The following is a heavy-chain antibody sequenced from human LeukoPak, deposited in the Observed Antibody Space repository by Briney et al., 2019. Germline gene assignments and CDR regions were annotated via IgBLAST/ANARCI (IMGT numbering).Heavy chain of an antibody. Sequence: GASVTVSCKASGYTFTGHYMHWVRQAPGQGLEWMGLINPNRGGTNYAQKFQGRVTMTRDTSISTAYMALSRLRSDDTAVYYCARGPPLLWFGEATSVDFDYWGQGTLVTVSS. J-gene: IGHJ4*02. CDR3: ARGPPLLWFGEATSVDFDY. D-gene: IGHD3-10*01. CDR1: GYTFTGHY. CDR2: INPNRGGT. V-gene: IGHV1-2*06.